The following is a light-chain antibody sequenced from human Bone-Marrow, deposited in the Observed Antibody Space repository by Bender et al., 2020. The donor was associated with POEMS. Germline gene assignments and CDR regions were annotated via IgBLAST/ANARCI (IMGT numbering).Light chain of an antibody. CDR3: STYTSDTITGL. Sequence: QSALTQPASVSGSPGQSITISCTGTSSDVGGYNYVSWYQHHPGKAPKLMIYDVNNRPSGVSNRFSGSKSGNTASLTISGLQAEDEADYYCSTYTSDTITGLFGGGTKLTVL. CDR1: SSDVGGYNY. J-gene: IGLJ2*01. CDR2: DVN. V-gene: IGLV2-14*03.